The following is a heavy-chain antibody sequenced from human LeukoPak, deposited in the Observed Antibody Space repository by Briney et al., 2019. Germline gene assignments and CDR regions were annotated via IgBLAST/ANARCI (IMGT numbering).Heavy chain of an antibody. CDR3: ARESPEGEMVTITGFDF. J-gene: IGHJ4*02. CDR1: GGSISRFDYY. V-gene: IGHV4-61*09. D-gene: IGHD5-24*01. CDR2: ICRKGGT. Sequence: SQTLSLTCTVSGGSISRFDYYWTWIRQPAGKGLVWIGHICRKGGTRYNPSLKNRVTISADISKNLFSLEMTSVTAADTALYYCARESPEGEMVTITGFDFWGPGTLVTVSS.